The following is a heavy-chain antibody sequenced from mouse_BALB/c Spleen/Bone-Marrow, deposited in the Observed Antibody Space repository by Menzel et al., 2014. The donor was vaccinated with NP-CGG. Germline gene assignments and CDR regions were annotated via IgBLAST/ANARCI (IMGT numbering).Heavy chain of an antibody. V-gene: IGHV1-69*02. J-gene: IGHJ3*01. CDR2: IYPSDSYT. D-gene: IGHD1-1*01. Sequence: VKLMESGAELVRPGASVKLSCKASGYTFTSSWINWVKQRPGQGLEWIGNIYPSDSYTNYNQKFKDKATFTVDKSSSTAYMQLSSPTSEDSAVYYCTRGDYYGSSSFAYWGQGTLVTVSA. CDR1: GYTFTSSW. CDR3: TRGDYYGSSSFAY.